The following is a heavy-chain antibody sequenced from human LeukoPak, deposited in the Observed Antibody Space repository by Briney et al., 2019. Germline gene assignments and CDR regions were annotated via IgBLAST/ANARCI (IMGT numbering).Heavy chain of an antibody. CDR2: IYYSGST. J-gene: IGHJ4*02. D-gene: IGHD1-26*01. CDR1: GGSISSSSYY. V-gene: IGHV4-39*07. Sequence: SETLSLTCTVSGGSISSSSYYWGWIRQPPGKGLEWIGSIYYSGSTYYNPSLKSRVTISVDTSKNQFSLKLSSVTAADTAVYYCARHVNSNGSPSDYWGQGTLVTVSS. CDR3: ARHVNSNGSPSDY.